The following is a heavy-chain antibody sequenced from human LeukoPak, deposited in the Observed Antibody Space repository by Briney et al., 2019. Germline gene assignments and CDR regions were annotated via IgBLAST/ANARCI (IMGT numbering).Heavy chain of an antibody. CDR3: ASRSDAYFGVSFDI. CDR1: GGTFSNFA. J-gene: IGHJ3*02. D-gene: IGHD3-9*01. Sequence: GSSVNVSCKASGGTFSNFAFNWVRQAPGQGLEWMGKIILALDVLNPAPRFRGRVTLNADRSTSTAYMELSTLTSADTAIYYCASRSDAYFGVSFDIWGQGTMVTVSS. CDR2: IILALDVL. V-gene: IGHV1-69*04.